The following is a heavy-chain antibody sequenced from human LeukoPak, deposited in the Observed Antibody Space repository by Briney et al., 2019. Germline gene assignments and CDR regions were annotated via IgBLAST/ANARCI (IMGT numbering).Heavy chain of an antibody. J-gene: IGHJ4*02. V-gene: IGHV3-66*01. Sequence: GGSLRLSCAASGFTVSSSYMTWVRQAPGKGLEWVSVIFNGGSTYYADSVKGRFTISTDNSKNTLFLHINSLSAEDTAVYYCAAAVNTGRAEHYWGQGTLVTVSS. CDR1: GFTVSSSY. CDR2: IFNGGST. CDR3: AAAVNTGRAEHY. D-gene: IGHD4-17*01.